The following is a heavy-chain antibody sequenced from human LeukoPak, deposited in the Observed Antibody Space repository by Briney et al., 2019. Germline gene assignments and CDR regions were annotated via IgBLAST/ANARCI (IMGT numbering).Heavy chain of an antibody. J-gene: IGHJ4*02. D-gene: IGHD6-19*01. CDR3: ARDLGISGWYAPPLGYFDY. CDR2: INPKSGGT. CDR1: GYTFTGYC. V-gene: IGHV1-2*02. Sequence: ASVKVSCKASGYTFTGYCMHWVRQAPGQGLEWMGWINPKSGGTNYAQKFQGRVTMTRDTSISTTYMGLSRLRFDHKAVYYCARDLGISGWYAPPLGYFDYWGQGTLVTVSS.